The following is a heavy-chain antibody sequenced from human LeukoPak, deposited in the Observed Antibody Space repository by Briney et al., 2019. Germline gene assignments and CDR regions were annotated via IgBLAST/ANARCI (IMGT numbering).Heavy chain of an antibody. D-gene: IGHD4-23*01. CDR2: IIPIFGTA. CDR3: ASSYYGGNSDAFDI. V-gene: IGHV1-69*01. Sequence: GASVKVSCKASGGTFSSYAISWVRQAPGQGLEWMGGIIPIFGTANYAQKFQGRVTITADESTSTAYMELSSLRSEDTAVYYCASSYYGGNSDAFDIWGQGTMVTVSS. CDR1: GGTFSSYA. J-gene: IGHJ3*02.